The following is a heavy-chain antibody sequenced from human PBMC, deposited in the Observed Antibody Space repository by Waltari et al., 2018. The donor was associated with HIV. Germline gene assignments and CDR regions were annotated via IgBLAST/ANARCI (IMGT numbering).Heavy chain of an antibody. CDR2: INPNSGVT. D-gene: IGHD2-15*01. CDR3: ASNVGPDFHGSAYYYYDYMDV. V-gene: IGHV1-2*06. Sequence: QVQLVQSGAEVKKPGASVHVSCKASGFTLTDHYIHWVRQAPGQRLEWTRRINPNSGVTAFAQKFQGRVAMTRDTSINTAYMELSRLTSDDTAVYFCASNVGPDFHGSAYYYYDYMDVWGKGTTVTVS. J-gene: IGHJ6*03. CDR1: GFTLTDHY.